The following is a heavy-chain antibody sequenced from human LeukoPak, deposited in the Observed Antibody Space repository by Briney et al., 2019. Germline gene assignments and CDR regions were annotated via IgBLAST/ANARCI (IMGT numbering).Heavy chain of an antibody. Sequence: GGSLRLSCAACGFAFNTYTMNWARQAPGKGLEWVASINSGGTTTHYAFSVKGRFTISRDNAQNVLYLQMNGLRGDDAAVYYCLRGDSRDFWGQGTLVTVSS. CDR3: LRGDSRDF. D-gene: IGHD3-22*01. CDR2: INSGGTTT. CDR1: GFAFNTYT. J-gene: IGHJ4*02. V-gene: IGHV3-21*06.